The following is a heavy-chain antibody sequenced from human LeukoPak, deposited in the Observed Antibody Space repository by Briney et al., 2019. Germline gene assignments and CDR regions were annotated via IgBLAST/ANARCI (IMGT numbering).Heavy chain of an antibody. V-gene: IGHV3-30*18. CDR2: ISCDGSNK. CDR3: AKHHYYGSGSYYNVYYFDY. D-gene: IGHD3-10*01. CDR1: GFTFSSYG. J-gene: IGHJ4*02. Sequence: RGSLRLSCAASGFTFSSYGMHWVRQAPGKGLEWVAVISCDGSNKYYADSVKGRFTISRDNSKNTLYLQVNSLRAEDTAVYYCAKHHYYGSGSYYNVYYFDYWGQGTLVTVSS.